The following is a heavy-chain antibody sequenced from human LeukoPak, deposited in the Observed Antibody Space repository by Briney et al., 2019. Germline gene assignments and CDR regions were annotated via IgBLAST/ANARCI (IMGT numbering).Heavy chain of an antibody. D-gene: IGHD4-23*01. V-gene: IGHV3-53*04. Sequence: GGSLRLSCAASGFTVSSNYMNWVRQAPGKGLEWVSVIYSGGSTYYADSVKGRFTISRHNSKNTLYLQMNSLRAEDTAVYYCARESTVVTDGAFDIWGQGTMVTVSS. CDR1: GFTVSSNY. CDR3: ARESTVVTDGAFDI. J-gene: IGHJ3*02. CDR2: IYSGGST.